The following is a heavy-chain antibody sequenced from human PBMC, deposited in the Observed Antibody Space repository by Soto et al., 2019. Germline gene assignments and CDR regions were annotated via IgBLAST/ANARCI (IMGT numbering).Heavy chain of an antibody. J-gene: IGHJ4*02. D-gene: IGHD6-13*01. Sequence: PSETLSLTCAGSGGSIASGGYSWSWLRRPPGKGLEWIGYIYHSGSTYYNPSLKSRVTISVDRSKNQLSLKLSSVTAADTAVYCCARGRAAHYYFDYWGQGTLVTVSS. CDR1: GGSIASGGYS. CDR2: IYHSGST. V-gene: IGHV4-30-2*01. CDR3: ARGRAAHYYFDY.